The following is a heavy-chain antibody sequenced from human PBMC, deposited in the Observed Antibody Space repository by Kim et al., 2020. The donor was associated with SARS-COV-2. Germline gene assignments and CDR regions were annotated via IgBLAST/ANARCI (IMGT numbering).Heavy chain of an antibody. CDR1: GYRFTSYW. D-gene: IGHD3-10*01. Sequence: GESLKISCKGSGYRFTSYWIGWVRQMPGKGLEWMGIIYPGDSDTRYSPSFQGQVTISADKSISTAYLQWSSLKASDTAMYYCARRRGTYYYGSGSYYRENYFDYWGQGTLVTVSS. V-gene: IGHV5-51*01. CDR3: ARRRGTYYYGSGSYYRENYFDY. CDR2: IYPGDSDT. J-gene: IGHJ4*02.